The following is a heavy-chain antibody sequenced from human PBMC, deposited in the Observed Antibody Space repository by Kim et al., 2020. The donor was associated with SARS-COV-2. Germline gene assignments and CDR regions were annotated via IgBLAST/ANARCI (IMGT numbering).Heavy chain of an antibody. CDR2: IKSKTDGGTT. J-gene: IGHJ4*02. Sequence: GGLRLSCAASGFTFSNAWMSWVRQAPGKGLEWVGRIKSKTDGGTTDYAAPVKGRFTISRDDSKNTLYLQMNSLKTEDTAVYYCTTDDVLEEPPPQHFDYWGQGTLVTVSS. CDR1: GFTFSNAW. V-gene: IGHV3-15*01. CDR3: TTDDVLEEPPPQHFDY. D-gene: IGHD1-26*01.